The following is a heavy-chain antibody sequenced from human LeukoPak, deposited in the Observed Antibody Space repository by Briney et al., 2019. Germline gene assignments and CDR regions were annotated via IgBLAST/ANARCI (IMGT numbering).Heavy chain of an antibody. CDR3: ARPWSGSYNWFDP. Sequence: PGGSLRLSCAASGFTFSSYGMHWVRQPPGKGLEWVAVISYDGSNKYYADSVKGRFTISRDNSKNTLYLQMNSLRAEDTAVYYCARPWSGSYNWFDPWGQGTLVTVSS. CDR2: ISYDGSNK. J-gene: IGHJ5*02. D-gene: IGHD3-3*01. CDR1: GFTFSSYG. V-gene: IGHV3-30*03.